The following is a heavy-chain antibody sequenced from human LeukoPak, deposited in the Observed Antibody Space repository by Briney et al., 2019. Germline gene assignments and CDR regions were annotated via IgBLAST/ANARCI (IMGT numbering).Heavy chain of an antibody. CDR3: ARVLSAISRYYDILTGPLGGMDV. D-gene: IGHD3-9*01. Sequence: SVKVSCKASGGTFSSYAISWVRQAPGQGLEWMGGIIPIFGTANYAQKFQGRVTITTDESTSTAYMELSSLRSEDTAVYYCARVLSAISRYYDILTGPLGGMDVWGQGTTVTVSS. J-gene: IGHJ6*02. CDR1: GGTFSSYA. CDR2: IIPIFGTA. V-gene: IGHV1-69*05.